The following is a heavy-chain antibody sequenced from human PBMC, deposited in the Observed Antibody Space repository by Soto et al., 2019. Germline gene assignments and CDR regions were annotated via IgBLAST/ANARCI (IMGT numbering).Heavy chain of an antibody. J-gene: IGHJ6*02. CDR2: INPNSGDT. CDR1: GYTFTGYY. D-gene: IGHD1-26*01. CDR3: AKGGAIVAAGTRVYLYYGMDV. Sequence: ASVKVSCKASGYTFTGYYVHWVRQAPGQGLEFMGWINPNSGDTYLAQRFQGRVTMNRDTSIGTAYMELRGLTSDDTAEYYCAKGGAIVAAGTRVYLYYGMDVWGQGTTVTVSS. V-gene: IGHV1-2*02.